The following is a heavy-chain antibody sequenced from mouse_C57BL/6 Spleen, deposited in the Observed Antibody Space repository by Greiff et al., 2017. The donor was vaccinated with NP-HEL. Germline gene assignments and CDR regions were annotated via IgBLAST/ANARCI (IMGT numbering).Heavy chain of an antibody. Sequence: VQLQQSGPELVKPGASVKISCKASGYAFSSSWMNWVKQRPGKGLEWIGRIYPGDGDTNYNGKFKGKATLTADKSSSTAYMQLSSLTSEDSAVYFCARGRGYDDFDYWGQGTTLTVSS. J-gene: IGHJ2*01. CDR3: ARGRGYDDFDY. D-gene: IGHD2-2*01. CDR2: IYPGDGDT. V-gene: IGHV1-82*01. CDR1: GYAFSSSW.